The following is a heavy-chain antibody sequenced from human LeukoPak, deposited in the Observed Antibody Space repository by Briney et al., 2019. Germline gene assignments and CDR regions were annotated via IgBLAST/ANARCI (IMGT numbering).Heavy chain of an antibody. CDR1: GGSISSGGYY. CDR3: ARRPIETYCSGGSCYYKPENYFDY. V-gene: IGHV4-30-2*01. D-gene: IGHD2-15*01. CDR2: IYHSGST. Sequence: PSETLSLTCTVSGGSISSGGYYWSWIRQPPGKGLEWIGYIYHSGSTYYNPSLKSRVTISVDTSKNQFSLKLSSVTAADTAVYYCARRPIETYCSGGSCYYKPENYFDYWGQGTLVTVSS. J-gene: IGHJ4*02.